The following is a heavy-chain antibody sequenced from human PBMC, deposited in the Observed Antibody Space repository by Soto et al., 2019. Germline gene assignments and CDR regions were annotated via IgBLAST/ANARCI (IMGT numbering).Heavy chain of an antibody. D-gene: IGHD6-19*01. V-gene: IGHV1-69*01. Sequence: QVQLVQSGAEVKKPGSSVKVSCRASGGTLNKHAITWVRRAPGQGLEWLGGIIPMFGIPNYPQKFQGRVTITADDSTKTSHMEWIGLTSDDTAVYYCARGGTSGWLKGAYDVWGQGTMVTVSS. CDR2: IIPMFGIP. J-gene: IGHJ3*01. CDR3: ARGGTSGWLKGAYDV. CDR1: GGTLNKHA.